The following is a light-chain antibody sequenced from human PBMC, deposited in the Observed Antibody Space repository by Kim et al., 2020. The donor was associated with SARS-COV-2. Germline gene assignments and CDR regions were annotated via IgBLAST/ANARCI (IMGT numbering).Light chain of an antibody. CDR2: YDS. Sequence: PGQRARVACGGGNRGREVVRWSRSRPGRAPVLGCYYDSDRPAGIPARFSVSDSGNTATLTISRVEAGDEVDYYCQVWDSRGDHIVSGTGPKCTVL. V-gene: IGLV3-21*02. J-gene: IGLJ1*01. CDR1: NRGREV. CDR3: QVWDSRGDHIV.